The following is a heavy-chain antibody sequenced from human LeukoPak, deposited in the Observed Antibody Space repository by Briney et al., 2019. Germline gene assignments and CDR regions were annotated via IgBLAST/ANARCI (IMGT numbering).Heavy chain of an antibody. CDR3: ARVSRGYSYGGCYYYYMDV. CDR1: GYSISSDYY. Sequence: SETLSLTCTVSGYSISSDYYWGWIRQPPGKGLEWIGSIYHSGSTYYNPSLKSRVTISVDTSKNQFSLKLSSVTAADTAVYYCARVSRGYSYGGCYYYYMDVWGKGTTVTVSS. D-gene: IGHD5-18*01. V-gene: IGHV4-38-2*02. J-gene: IGHJ6*03. CDR2: IYHSGST.